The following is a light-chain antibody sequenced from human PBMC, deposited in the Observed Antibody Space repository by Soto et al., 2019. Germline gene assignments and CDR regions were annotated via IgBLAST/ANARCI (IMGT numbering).Light chain of an antibody. CDR3: SSYTTTNTLYV. Sequence: QSALTQPAAVSGSPGQSITIPCTGTNSDVGGYNYVSWYQHHPGKAPKLMIYEVFNRPSGVSSRFSGSKSGSTASLTISGLQAEDEAAYYCSSYTTTNTLYVFGTGTKLTVL. V-gene: IGLV2-14*01. CDR2: EVF. J-gene: IGLJ1*01. CDR1: NSDVGGYNY.